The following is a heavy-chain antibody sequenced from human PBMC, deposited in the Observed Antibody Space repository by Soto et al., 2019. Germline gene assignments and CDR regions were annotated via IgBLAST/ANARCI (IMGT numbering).Heavy chain of an antibody. D-gene: IGHD3-10*01. CDR1: GGSISSGGYY. CDR2: IYYSGST. Sequence: PSETLSLTCTVSGGSISSGGYYWSGIRQHPGKGLEWIGYIYYSGSTYYNPSLKSRVTISVDTSKNQFSLKLSSVTAADTAVYYCARARKNYYGSGSYLDYWGQGTLVTVSS. CDR3: ARARKNYYGSGSYLDY. V-gene: IGHV4-31*03. J-gene: IGHJ4*02.